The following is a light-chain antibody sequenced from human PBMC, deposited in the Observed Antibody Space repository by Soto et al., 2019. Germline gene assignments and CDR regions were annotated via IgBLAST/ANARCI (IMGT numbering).Light chain of an antibody. CDR3: QQKTT. V-gene: IGKV1-39*01. J-gene: IGKJ2*01. CDR1: QSISSY. CDR2: GAS. Sequence: DNQMTQSPASLSASVGDRVTITCRASQSISSYLNGYQQKPGKAPKLLISGASSFQSGVPSRFTVSGSGTDFPLALSGLQSDDYATYYCQQKTTFGQGTKLEIK.